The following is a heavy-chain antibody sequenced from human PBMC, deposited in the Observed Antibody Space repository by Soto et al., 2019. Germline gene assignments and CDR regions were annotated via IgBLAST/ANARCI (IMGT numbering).Heavy chain of an antibody. V-gene: IGHV1-69*13. Sequence: GASVKVSCKASGGTFSSYAISWVRQAPGQGLEWMGGIIPIFGTANYAQKFQGRVTITADESTSTAYMELSSLRSEDTAVYYCARGTPNLAAAGTYDYFDYWGHGTLVTVSS. CDR2: IIPIFGTA. J-gene: IGHJ4*01. D-gene: IGHD6-13*01. CDR3: ARGTPNLAAAGTYDYFDY. CDR1: GGTFSSYA.